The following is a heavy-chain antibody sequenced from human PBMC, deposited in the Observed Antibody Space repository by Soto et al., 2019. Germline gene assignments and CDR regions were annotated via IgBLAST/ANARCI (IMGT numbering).Heavy chain of an antibody. V-gene: IGHV1-18*01. J-gene: IGHJ5*02. CDR1: GYTFTSYG. D-gene: IGHD2-2*01. Sequence: ASVKVSCKASGYTFTSYGISWVRQAPGQGLEWMGWISAYNSNTNYAQKLQGRVTMTTDTSTSTAYMELRSLRSDDTAVYYCARVWSSSYYGWFDPWGQGTLVTVSS. CDR3: ARVWSSSYYGWFDP. CDR2: ISAYNSNT.